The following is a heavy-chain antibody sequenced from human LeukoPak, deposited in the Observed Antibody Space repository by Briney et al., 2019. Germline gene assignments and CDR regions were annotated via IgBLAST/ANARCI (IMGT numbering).Heavy chain of an antibody. CDR3: AKLLSRYDYGDY. D-gene: IGHD3-9*01. CDR1: GFTFSNYA. V-gene: IGHV3-23*01. Sequence: RAGGSLRLSCAVSGFTFSNYAINWVRQAPGKGLEWVSAISNSGGSTYYADSVKGRFTISRDNSKNTLYLQMNSLRAEDTAVYYGAKLLSRYDYGDYWGQGTLVTVSS. J-gene: IGHJ4*02. CDR2: ISNSGGST.